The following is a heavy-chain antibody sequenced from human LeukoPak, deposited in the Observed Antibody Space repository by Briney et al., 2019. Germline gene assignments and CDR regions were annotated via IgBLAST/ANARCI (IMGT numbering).Heavy chain of an antibody. V-gene: IGHV4-59*08. CDR1: GGSIKSYY. J-gene: IGHJ5*01. Sequence: SETLSLTCTVSGGSIKSYYWSWIRQPPGKSLEWIGYIDNSGSANRNPSLKSRVTISADTSKNQFFLKLSSVTAADTAVYYCARHLVRDGYNYFFGSWGQGTLVTVSS. CDR2: IDNSGSA. D-gene: IGHD5-24*01. CDR3: ARHLVRDGYNYFFGS.